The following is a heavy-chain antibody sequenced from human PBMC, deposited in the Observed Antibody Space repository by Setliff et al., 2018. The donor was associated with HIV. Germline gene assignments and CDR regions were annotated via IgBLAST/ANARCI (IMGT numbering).Heavy chain of an antibody. CDR3: ARGDVVVPAAIVVDWFDP. J-gene: IGHJ5*02. Sequence: GASVKVSCKASGYTFTSYYIHWVRQAPGQGLEWMGWMNPDSGNTGYAQKFQGRVTITRDTSASTAYMELSSLTSEDTAVYYCARGDVVVPAAIVVDWFDPWGQGTLVTVSS. D-gene: IGHD2-2*01. V-gene: IGHV1-8*03. CDR2: MNPDSGNT. CDR1: GYTFTSYY.